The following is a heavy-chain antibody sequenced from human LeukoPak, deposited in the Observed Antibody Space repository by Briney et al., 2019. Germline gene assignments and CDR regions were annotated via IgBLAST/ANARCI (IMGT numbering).Heavy chain of an antibody. D-gene: IGHD1-26*01. CDR2: IYPGDSDT. CDR1: GYSFTSHW. J-gene: IGHJ4*02. V-gene: IGHV5-51*01. CDR3: ARRSGNYYYFDY. Sequence: GESLRISCKGSGYSFTSHWIDWVRQMPGKGLEWMGSIYPGDSDTRYSPSFQGQVTISADKSISTAYLQWSSLKASDTAMYYCARRSGNYYYFDYWGQGTLVTVSS.